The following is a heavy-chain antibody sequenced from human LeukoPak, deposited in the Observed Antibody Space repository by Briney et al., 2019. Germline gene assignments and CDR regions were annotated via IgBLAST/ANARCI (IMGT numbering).Heavy chain of an antibody. V-gene: IGHV4-61*02. CDR1: GGSISSGSYY. J-gene: IGHJ4*02. D-gene: IGHD2-21*02. Sequence: SETLSLTXTVSGGSISSGSYYWSWIRQPAGKGLEWVGRIYTSGSTNYNPSLKSRVTISVDTSKNQFSLKLSSVTAADTAVYYCARGTYCGGDCYFDYWGQGTLVTVSS. CDR2: IYTSGST. CDR3: ARGTYCGGDCYFDY.